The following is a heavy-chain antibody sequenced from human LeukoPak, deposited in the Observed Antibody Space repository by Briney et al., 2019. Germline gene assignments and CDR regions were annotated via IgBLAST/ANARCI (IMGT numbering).Heavy chain of an antibody. J-gene: IGHJ5*02. CDR2: MNPNSGNT. V-gene: IGHV1-8*01. CDR3: ARGLVRNDFYSSSWYTINWFDP. D-gene: IGHD6-13*01. Sequence: ASVKVSCKASGYTFTSYDINWVRQATGQGLEWMGWMNPNSGNTGYAQKFQGRVTMTRNTSISTAYMELSSLRSEDTAVYYCARGLVRNDFYSSSWYTINWFDPWGQGTLVTISS. CDR1: GYTFTSYD.